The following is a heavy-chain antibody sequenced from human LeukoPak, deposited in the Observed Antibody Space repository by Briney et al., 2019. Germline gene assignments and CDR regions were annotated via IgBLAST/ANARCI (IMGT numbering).Heavy chain of an antibody. Sequence: GGSLRLSCAASGFTFSSYAMSWVRQAPGKGLEWVSTISGSGGSTYYADSVKGRFTISRDNSKNTLYLQMNSLRAEDTAVYYCAKDQLSCSSTSCFYYFDYWGQGTLVTVSS. CDR3: AKDQLSCSSTSCFYYFDY. J-gene: IGHJ4*02. D-gene: IGHD2-2*01. CDR2: ISGSGGST. V-gene: IGHV3-23*01. CDR1: GFTFSSYA.